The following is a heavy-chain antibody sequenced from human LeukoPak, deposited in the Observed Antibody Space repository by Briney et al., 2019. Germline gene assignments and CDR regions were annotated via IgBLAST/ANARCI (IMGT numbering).Heavy chain of an antibody. CDR2: MNPNSGNT. V-gene: IGHV1-8*01. D-gene: IGHD4-17*01. Sequence: ASVKVSCKASGYTFTSYDINWVRQATGQGLEWMGWMNPNSGNTGCAQKFQGRVTMTRNTSISTAYMELSSLRSEDTAVYYCASPGPSRNGDYVSGLGYWGQETLVTVSS. CDR3: ASPGPSRNGDYVSGLGY. CDR1: GYTFTSYD. J-gene: IGHJ4*02.